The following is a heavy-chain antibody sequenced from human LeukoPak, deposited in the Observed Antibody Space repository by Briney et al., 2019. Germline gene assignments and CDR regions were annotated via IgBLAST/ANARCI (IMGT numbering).Heavy chain of an antibody. CDR2: IYTSGST. V-gene: IGHV4-4*07. J-gene: IGHJ4*02. Sequence: SETLSLTCTVSGGSISSYYWSWIRQPAGKGLEWIGRIYTSGSTNYNPSLKSRVTISVDTSKNQFSLKLSSVTAADTAVYYCARATHDYYDSSGQFSGFDYWGQGTLVTVSS. CDR3: ARATHDYYDSSGQFSGFDY. D-gene: IGHD3-22*01. CDR1: GGSISSYY.